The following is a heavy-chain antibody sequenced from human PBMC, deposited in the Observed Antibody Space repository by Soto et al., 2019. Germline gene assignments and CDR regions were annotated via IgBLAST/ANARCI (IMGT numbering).Heavy chain of an antibody. J-gene: IGHJ4*02. CDR1: GFTFSTYG. Sequence: QVQLVESGGGVVQPGRSLRLSCAASGFTFSTYGMHWVRQAPGKGLEWVAVVSYDGSIKYYADSVKGRFTTSRDNSKNTLYLQMNSLRAEDTAVYYCATNSYGYVSTYYFDYWGQRTLVTVSS. D-gene: IGHD5-18*01. V-gene: IGHV3-30*03. CDR2: VSYDGSIK. CDR3: ATNSYGYVSTYYFDY.